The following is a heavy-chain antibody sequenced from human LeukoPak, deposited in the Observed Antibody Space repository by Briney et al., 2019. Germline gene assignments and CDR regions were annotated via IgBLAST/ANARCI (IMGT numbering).Heavy chain of an antibody. Sequence: GSLRLSCAASGFIFDDYAMHWVRQAPGKGLEWVSLITGDGAGTYYEDSVRGRFTISRDNSKNFLYLIMNSLRTEDTALYYCTKGRVATVGGAKYAMDVWGQGTTVTVSS. J-gene: IGHJ6*02. V-gene: IGHV3-43*02. CDR3: TKGRVATVGGAKYAMDV. CDR1: GFIFDDYA. D-gene: IGHD5-12*01. CDR2: ITGDGAGT.